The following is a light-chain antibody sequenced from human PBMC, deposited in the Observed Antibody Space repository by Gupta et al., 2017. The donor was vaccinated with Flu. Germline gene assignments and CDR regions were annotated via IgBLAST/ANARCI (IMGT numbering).Light chain of an antibody. CDR2: RNN. Sequence: QSVLTQPPSASGTPGQRVTISSSGSSSNIGSNYVYWYQQLPGTAPKLLIYRNNQRPSEVPDRFSGSKSGTSASLAISGLRSEDETDYYCAAWDDSLSGWVFGGGTKLTVL. CDR3: AAWDDSLSGWV. J-gene: IGLJ3*02. CDR1: SSNIGSNY. V-gene: IGLV1-47*01.